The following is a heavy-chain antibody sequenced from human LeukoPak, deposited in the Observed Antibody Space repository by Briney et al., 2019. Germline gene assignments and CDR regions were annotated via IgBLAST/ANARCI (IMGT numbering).Heavy chain of an antibody. CDR3: ARARQGYYDSSGTTFDY. CDR1: GGSISSSSYY. V-gene: IGHV4-39*07. J-gene: IGHJ4*02. Sequence: KPSETLSLTCTVSGGSISSSSYYWGWIRQPPGKGLEWIGSIYYSGSTYYNPSLKSRVTISVDTSKNQFSLKLSSVTAADTAVYYCARARQGYYDSSGTTFDYWGQGTLVTVSS. D-gene: IGHD3-22*01. CDR2: IYYSGST.